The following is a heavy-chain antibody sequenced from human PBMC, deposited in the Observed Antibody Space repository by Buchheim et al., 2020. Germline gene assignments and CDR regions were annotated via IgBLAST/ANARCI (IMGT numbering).Heavy chain of an antibody. CDR1: GFTFSSYG. V-gene: IGHV3-33*01. D-gene: IGHD3-22*01. CDR3: ARGYYYDSSGYELVY. J-gene: IGHJ4*02. CDR2: IWCDGSNK. Sequence: QVQLVESGGGVVQPGRSLRLSCAASGFTFSSYGMHWVRQAPGKGLEWVAVIWCDGSNKYYADSVKGRFTISRDNSKNTLYLQMNSLRAEDTAVYYCARGYYYDSSGYELVYWGQGTL.